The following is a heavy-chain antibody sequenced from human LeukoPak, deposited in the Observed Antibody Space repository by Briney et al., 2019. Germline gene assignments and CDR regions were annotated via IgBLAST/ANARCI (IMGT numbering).Heavy chain of an antibody. V-gene: IGHV3-48*03. CDR2: ISSSGTTI. J-gene: IGHJ4*02. D-gene: IGHD6-13*01. CDR1: RXTFSSYE. CDR3: TRGPAAAAALLFDY. Sequence: PGGSLRLSCAASRXTFSSYEMNWVRQAPGKGLEWVSHISSSGTTIQYADSVRGRFTISRDNAKNSMYLQMNSLRDEDTALYYCTRGPAAAAALLFDYWGQGALVTVSS.